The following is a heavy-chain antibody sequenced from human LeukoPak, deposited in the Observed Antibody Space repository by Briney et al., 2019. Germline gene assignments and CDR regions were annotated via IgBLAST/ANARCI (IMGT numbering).Heavy chain of an antibody. CDR3: ARVVSGSPNYYFDY. CDR2: ISGSGGST. Sequence: GGSLRLSCAASGFTFSSYAMSWVRQAPGKGLEWVSAISGSGGSTYYADSVKGRFTISRDTSKNKLYLQMNSLRAEDTAVYYCARVVSGSPNYYFDYWGQGTLVTVSS. J-gene: IGHJ4*02. CDR1: GFTFSSYA. D-gene: IGHD1-26*01. V-gene: IGHV3-23*01.